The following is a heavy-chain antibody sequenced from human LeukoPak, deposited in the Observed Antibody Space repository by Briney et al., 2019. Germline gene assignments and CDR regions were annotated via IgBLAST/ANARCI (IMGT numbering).Heavy chain of an antibody. Sequence: PGGSLTLSCAASGFTYSSYAMSWVRQAPGKGLEWVSAISGSGGSTYYADSVKGRFTISRDNSKNTLYLQMNSLRAEDTAVYYCAKDPVPYYYDCSGHAFDYWAQGTLVTVSS. CDR1: GFTYSSYA. D-gene: IGHD3-22*01. J-gene: IGHJ4*02. CDR2: ISGSGGST. V-gene: IGHV3-23*01. CDR3: AKDPVPYYYDCSGHAFDY.